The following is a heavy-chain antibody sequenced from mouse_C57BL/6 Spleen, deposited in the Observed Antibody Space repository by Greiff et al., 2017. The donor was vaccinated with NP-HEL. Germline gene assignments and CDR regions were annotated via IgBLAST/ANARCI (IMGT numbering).Heavy chain of an antibody. CDR1: GYSITSGYY. CDR2: ISYDGSN. CDR3: ARDERGLRYFDV. V-gene: IGHV3-6*01. Sequence: EVQLQQSGPGLVKPSQSLSLTCSVTGYSITSGYYWNWIRQFPGNKLEWMGYISYDGSNNYNPSLKNRISITRDTSKNQFFLKLNSVTTEDTATYYCARDERGLRYFDVWGTGTTVTVSS. D-gene: IGHD2-4*01. J-gene: IGHJ1*03.